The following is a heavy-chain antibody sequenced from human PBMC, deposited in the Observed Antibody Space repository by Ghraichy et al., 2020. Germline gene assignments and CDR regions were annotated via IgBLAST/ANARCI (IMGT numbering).Heavy chain of an antibody. D-gene: IGHD2-2*01. Sequence: LSLTCAASGFTFSSYWMSWVRQAPGRGLEWVANIKQDGSEKYYVDSVKGRFTISRDNAKNSLYPQMNSLRVEDAAVYYCARDAPLGYCVSTSCPSTYYFDYWGQGTLVTVSS. J-gene: IGHJ4*02. V-gene: IGHV3-7*03. CDR2: IKQDGSEK. CDR3: ARDAPLGYCVSTSCPSTYYFDY. CDR1: GFTFSSYW.